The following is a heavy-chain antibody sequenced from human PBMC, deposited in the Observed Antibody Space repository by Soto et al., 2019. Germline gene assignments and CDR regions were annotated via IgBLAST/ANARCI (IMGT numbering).Heavy chain of an antibody. Sequence: PGGSLRLSCAASGFTFSSYAMSWVRQAPGKGLEWVSAISGSGGSTYYADSVKGRFTISRDNSKNTLYLQMNSLRAEDTAVYYCARDTSGPLSFDPWGQRTQVTVSS. CDR3: ARDTSGPLSFDP. CDR1: GFTFSSYA. CDR2: ISGSGGST. V-gene: IGHV3-23*01. J-gene: IGHJ5*02.